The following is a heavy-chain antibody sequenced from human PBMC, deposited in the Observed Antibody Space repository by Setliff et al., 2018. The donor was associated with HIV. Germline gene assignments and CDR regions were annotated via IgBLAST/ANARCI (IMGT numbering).Heavy chain of an antibody. Sequence: GGSLRLSCAASGFTFSSYAMSWVRQAPGKGLEWVSAITSTAGTTYYADSVKGRFTVSRDNSKNTLYLQMNSLRAEDTAVYYCARDRNYYDSSGSYHDAFDIWGQGTMVTVSS. CDR1: GFTFSSYA. CDR2: ITSTAGTT. V-gene: IGHV3-23*01. CDR3: ARDRNYYDSSGSYHDAFDI. D-gene: IGHD3-22*01. J-gene: IGHJ3*02.